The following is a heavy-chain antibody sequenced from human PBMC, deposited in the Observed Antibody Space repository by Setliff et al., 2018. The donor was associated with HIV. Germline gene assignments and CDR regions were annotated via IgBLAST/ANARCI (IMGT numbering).Heavy chain of an antibody. CDR2: ISGYRDT. D-gene: IGHD6-13*01. J-gene: IGHJ4*02. V-gene: IGHV1-18*01. CDR3: ARNWHSTSPYYFDY. Sequence: GASVKVSCKASDYALTSYGFTWVRQAPGQGLEWTGWISGYRDTNYAQKFQGRVTMTVDTSTSTAYMELRSLRSDDTAVYYCARNWHSTSPYYFDYWGQGTPVTVSS. CDR1: DYALTSYG.